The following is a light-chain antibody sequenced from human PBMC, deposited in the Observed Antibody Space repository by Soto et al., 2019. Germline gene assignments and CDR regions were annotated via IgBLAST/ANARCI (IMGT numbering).Light chain of an antibody. CDR2: QAS. Sequence: DIQMTQSPSTLSASVGDRVTITCRASESVSRGLAWYQQKPGRTPKLLIYQASTLETGVPSRFSGSGSSTEFTLTISSLQPDDFATYYCQQYNSYAQAFGQGTKVEIK. V-gene: IGKV1-5*03. CDR1: ESVSRG. J-gene: IGKJ1*01. CDR3: QQYNSYAQA.